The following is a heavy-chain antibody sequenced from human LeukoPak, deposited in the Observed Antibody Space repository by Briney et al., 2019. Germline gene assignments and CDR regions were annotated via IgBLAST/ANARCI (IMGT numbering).Heavy chain of an antibody. J-gene: IGHJ4*02. CDR1: GFTFSSYA. CDR3: AKEMATIGDNPFDY. D-gene: IGHD5-24*01. CDR2: ISYDGSNK. V-gene: IGHV3-30*04. Sequence: GGSLRLSCAASGFTFSSYAMHWVRQAPGKGLEWVAVISYDGSNKYYADSVKGRFTISRDNSKNTLYLQMNSLRAEDTAVYYCAKEMATIGDNPFDYWGQGTLVTVSS.